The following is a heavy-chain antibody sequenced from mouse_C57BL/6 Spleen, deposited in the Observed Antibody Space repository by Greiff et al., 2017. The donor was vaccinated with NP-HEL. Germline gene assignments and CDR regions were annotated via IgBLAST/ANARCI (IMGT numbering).Heavy chain of an antibody. CDR2: IYPSDSET. V-gene: IGHV1-61*01. Sequence: VQLQQPGAELVRPGSSVKLSCKASGYTFTSYWMDWVKQRPGQGLEWIGNIYPSDSETHYNQKFKDKATLTVDKSSSTAYMQLSSLTSEDSAVYYCASLRQPLFAYWGQGTLVTVSA. D-gene: IGHD3-2*01. J-gene: IGHJ3*01. CDR1: GYTFTSYW. CDR3: ASLRQPLFAY.